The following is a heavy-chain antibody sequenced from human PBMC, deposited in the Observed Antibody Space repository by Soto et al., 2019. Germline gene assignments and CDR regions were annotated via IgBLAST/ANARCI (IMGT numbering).Heavy chain of an antibody. V-gene: IGHV3-30-3*01. CDR1: GFTFSDYA. CDR2: ISYDGYNS. J-gene: IGHJ4*01. Sequence: WGSLRLSCVASGFTFSDYAVHWVRLAPRKGLEWVAMISYDGYNSYSADSVKGRFTISRDNSKNTLFLQMDSLRPDDMAIHYCARDGGFSYGFDYYFDYWGHGTMVTVSS. D-gene: IGHD3-16*01. CDR3: ARDGGFSYGFDYYFDY.